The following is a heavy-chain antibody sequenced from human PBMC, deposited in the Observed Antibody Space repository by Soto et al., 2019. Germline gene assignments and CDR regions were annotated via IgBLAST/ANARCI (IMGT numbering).Heavy chain of an antibody. Sequence: EVQLLESGGGLVQPGGSLRLSCAASGFTFSSYAMNWVRQAPGKGLEWVSVISGNGGSTYYADSVKGRFTISRDKSKNTLSLKMNSLRAEDTAVYYCASRSSGWYFDSWGQGTLVTVSS. CDR3: ASRSSGWYFDS. CDR2: ISGNGGST. V-gene: IGHV3-23*01. J-gene: IGHJ4*02. D-gene: IGHD6-19*01. CDR1: GFTFSSYA.